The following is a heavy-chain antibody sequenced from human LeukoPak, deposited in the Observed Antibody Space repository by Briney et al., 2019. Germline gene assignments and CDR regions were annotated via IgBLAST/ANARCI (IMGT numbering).Heavy chain of an antibody. J-gene: IGHJ3*02. V-gene: IGHV3-23*01. D-gene: IGHD2-15*01. CDR1: GFTFSSHA. CDR3: AKDCSGGSCYGAFDI. CDR2: ISGSGGST. Sequence: PGGSLRLSCAASGFTFSSHAMSWVRQAPGKGLEWVSAISGSGGSTYYADSVKRRFTISRDNSKTTLYLQMNSLRAEDTAVYYCAKDCSGGSCYGAFDIWGQGTMVTVSS.